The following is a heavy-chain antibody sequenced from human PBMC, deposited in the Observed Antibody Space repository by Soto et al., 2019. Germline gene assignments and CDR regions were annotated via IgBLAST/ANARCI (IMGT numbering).Heavy chain of an antibody. Sequence: EVQLVASGGGLVQPGGSLRLSCAASGFTFSSYWMSWVRQAPGKGLEWVANIKQDGSEKYYVDSVKGRFTISRDNAENSLFLQMNSLRAEDTAVYYCVRHLQHLVVVGIFDYWGQGTLVTVSS. CDR3: VRHLQHLVVVGIFDY. CDR1: GFTFSSYW. V-gene: IGHV3-7*01. J-gene: IGHJ4*02. D-gene: IGHD2-15*01. CDR2: IKQDGSEK.